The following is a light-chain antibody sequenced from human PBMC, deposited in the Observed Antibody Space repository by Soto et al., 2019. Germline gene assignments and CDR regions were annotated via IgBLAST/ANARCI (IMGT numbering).Light chain of an antibody. CDR1: QSVSGN. V-gene: IGKV3-15*01. J-gene: IGKJ2*01. Sequence: EIVMRQSPATLSVSPGERATLSCRASQSVSGNLAWYQQKPGQAPRLLIYGASTRATGIPARFSGSGSGTEFTLTISSLQSEDFAVYYCQQYNNWPRTFGQGTKLEIK. CDR3: QQYNNWPRT. CDR2: GAS.